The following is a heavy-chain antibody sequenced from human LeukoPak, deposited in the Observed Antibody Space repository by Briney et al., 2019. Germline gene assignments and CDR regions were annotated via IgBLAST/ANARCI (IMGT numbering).Heavy chain of an antibody. CDR1: GGTFSSYA. CDR2: IIPIFGTA. D-gene: IGHD2-8*01. J-gene: IGHJ1*01. Sequence: ASVKVSCKASGGTFSSYAISWVRQAPGQGLEWTGRIIPIFGTANYAQKFQGKVTITTDESTSTAYMELSSLRSEDTAVYYCARELMGSDFQHWGQGTLVTVSS. V-gene: IGHV1-69*05. CDR3: ARELMGSDFQH.